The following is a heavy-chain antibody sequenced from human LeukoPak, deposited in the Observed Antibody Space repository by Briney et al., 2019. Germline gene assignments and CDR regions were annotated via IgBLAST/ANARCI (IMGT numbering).Heavy chain of an antibody. Sequence: SETLSLTCTVSGGSISSYYWSWIRQPPGKGLEWIGYICYSGSTNYNPSLKSRVTISVDTSKNQFSLKLSSVTAADTAVYYCARDRDCSGGSCQPYYYYYMDVWGKGTTVTVSS. V-gene: IGHV4-59*01. CDR2: ICYSGST. CDR3: ARDRDCSGGSCQPYYYYYMDV. CDR1: GGSISSYY. D-gene: IGHD2-15*01. J-gene: IGHJ6*03.